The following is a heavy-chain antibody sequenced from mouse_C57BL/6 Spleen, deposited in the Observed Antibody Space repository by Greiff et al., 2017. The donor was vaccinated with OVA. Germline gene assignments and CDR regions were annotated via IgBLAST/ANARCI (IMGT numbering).Heavy chain of an antibody. D-gene: IGHD1-1*01. J-gene: IGHJ2*01. CDR1: GYTSTSYW. CDR3: ARATVVATRDY. V-gene: IGHV1-64*01. CDR2: IHPNSGST. Sequence: QVQLQQPGAELVKPGASVKLSCKASGYTSTSYWMHWVKQRPGQGLEWIGMIHPNSGSTNYNEKFKSKATLTVDKSASTAYMQLSSLTSEDSAVYYCARATVVATRDYWGQGTTLTVSS.